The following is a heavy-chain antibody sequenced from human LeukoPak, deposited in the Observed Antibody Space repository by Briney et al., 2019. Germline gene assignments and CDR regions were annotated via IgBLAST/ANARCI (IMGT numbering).Heavy chain of an antibody. CDR2: INDDETST. Sequence: GGSLRLSCAASGFTFSSSWMHWVRQVPGKGLEWVSRINDDETSTTYAESVKGRFTISRDNAKNTLFLQMNSLRAEDTAVYYCATTGSGSYYDYWGQGTLVTVSS. D-gene: IGHD1-26*01. V-gene: IGHV3-74*01. CDR1: GFTFSSSW. CDR3: ATTGSGSYYDY. J-gene: IGHJ4*02.